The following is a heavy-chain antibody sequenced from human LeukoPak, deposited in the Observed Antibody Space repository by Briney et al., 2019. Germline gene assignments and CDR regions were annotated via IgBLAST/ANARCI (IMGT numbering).Heavy chain of an antibody. J-gene: IGHJ3*02. V-gene: IGHV3-30*18. Sequence: GGSLRLSCAASGFTFSSYGMHWVRQAPGKGLEWVAVISYDGSNKYYADSVKGRFTISRDNSKNTLYLQMNSLRAEDTAVYYCAKARGDSEASDIWGQGTMVTVSS. D-gene: IGHD2-21*01. CDR3: AKARGDSEASDI. CDR2: ISYDGSNK. CDR1: GFTFSSYG.